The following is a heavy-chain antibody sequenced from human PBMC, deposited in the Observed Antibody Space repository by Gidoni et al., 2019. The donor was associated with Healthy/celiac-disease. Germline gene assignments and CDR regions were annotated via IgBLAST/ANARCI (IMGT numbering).Heavy chain of an antibody. V-gene: IGHV1-69*01. J-gene: IGHJ3*02. CDR3: ARHPHVVDPTRGAFDI. D-gene: IGHD3-16*02. Sequence: QVQLVQSGAEVKKRGSSVKVSCKAAGRTVSSYAISWVLQALGQGLEWMGGIISISGTTTYAQDFQGRVTLTADESTSTAYMVLRSVSSEDTPVYYCARHPHVVDPTRGAFDIWGQGTMVTVSS. CDR2: IISISGTT. CDR1: GRTVSSYA.